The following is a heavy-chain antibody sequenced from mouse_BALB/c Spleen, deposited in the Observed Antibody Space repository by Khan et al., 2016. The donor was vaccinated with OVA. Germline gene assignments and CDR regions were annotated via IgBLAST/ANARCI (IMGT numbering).Heavy chain of an antibody. CDR3: HSGGDGSFAF. Sequence: SLTVSCAASGFTFSDYYMSWVRQTPEKRLEWVATISDGGNYTSYPDSVKGRFTISRDNAKNNLYLQMSSLKSEDTAMYCCHSGGDGSFAFWGQGTLVTVSA. CDR2: ISDGGNYT. V-gene: IGHV5-4*02. J-gene: IGHJ3*01. D-gene: IGHD3-1*01. CDR1: GFTFSDYY.